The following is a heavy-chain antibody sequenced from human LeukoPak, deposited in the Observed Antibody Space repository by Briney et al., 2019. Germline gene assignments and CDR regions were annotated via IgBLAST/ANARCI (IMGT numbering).Heavy chain of an antibody. D-gene: IGHD5-12*01. CDR1: GGSFSGYY. CDR2: INHSGST. Sequence: PSETLSLTCAVYGGSFSGYYWSWIRQPPGKGLEWIGEINHSGSTNYNPSLKSRVTISVDTSKNQFSLKLSSVTAADTAVYYCARGLRAKYYYYYYYMDVWGKGTTVTISS. CDR3: ARGLRAKYYYYYYYMDV. J-gene: IGHJ6*03. V-gene: IGHV4-34*01.